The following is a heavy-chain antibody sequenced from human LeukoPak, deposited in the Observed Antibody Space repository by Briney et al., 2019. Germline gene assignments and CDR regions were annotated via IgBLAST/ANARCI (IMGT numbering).Heavy chain of an antibody. V-gene: IGHV3-23*01. CDR1: GFTFSSYA. CDR2: ISGSGGST. Sequence: GGSLRLSCAASGFTFSSYAMSWVRQAPGKGLEWVSAISGSGGSTYYADSVKGRFTISRDNSKNTLYLQMNSLRSEDTAVYYCATQSPRGVVILYYWGQGTLVTVSS. D-gene: IGHD3-22*01. J-gene: IGHJ4*02. CDR3: ATQSPRGVVILYY.